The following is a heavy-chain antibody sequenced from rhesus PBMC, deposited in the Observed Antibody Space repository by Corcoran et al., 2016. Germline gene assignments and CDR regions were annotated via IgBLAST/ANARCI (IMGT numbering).Heavy chain of an antibody. CDR3: AKWYCSSTYCSYIDY. CDR1: GFTFSSYG. Sequence: EVQLVETGGGLVQPGGSLKLSCAASGFTFSSYGMSWVRQAPGKGLEWVSAINSGGGSTYYADSVKGRFTISRDNSKNTLSLQMNSLRAEDTAVYYCAKWYCSSTYCSYIDYCGQGVLVTVSS. D-gene: IGHD2-15*01. J-gene: IGHJ4*01. CDR2: INSGGGST. V-gene: IGHV3S5*01.